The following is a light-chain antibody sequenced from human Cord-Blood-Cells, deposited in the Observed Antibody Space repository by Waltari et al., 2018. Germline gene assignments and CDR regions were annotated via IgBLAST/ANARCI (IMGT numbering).Light chain of an antibody. V-gene: IGKV3-15*01. CDR3: QQYNNWPPYT. Sequence: EIVMTQSPATLSVSPGERATLSCRASQSVSSNLAWYQQKPGQAPRLLIYGASTRATGIPAMFSGSWSGTEFTLTISSLQSEDFAVYYCQQYNNWPPYTFGQGTKLEIK. CDR1: QSVSSN. CDR2: GAS. J-gene: IGKJ2*01.